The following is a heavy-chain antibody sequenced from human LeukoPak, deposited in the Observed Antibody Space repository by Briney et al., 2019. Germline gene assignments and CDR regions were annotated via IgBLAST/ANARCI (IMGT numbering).Heavy chain of an antibody. V-gene: IGHV1-69*05. CDR3: ARGTYYYDSSGYFFDY. CDR1: GGTFSSYA. CDR2: IIPIFGTA. J-gene: IGHJ4*02. D-gene: IGHD3-22*01. Sequence: SVKVSCKASGGTFSSYAISWVRQAPGQGLEWMGRIIPIFGTANYAQKFQGRVTITTDESTSTAYMELSSLRSEDTAVYYCARGTYYYDSSGYFFDYWDQGTLVTVSS.